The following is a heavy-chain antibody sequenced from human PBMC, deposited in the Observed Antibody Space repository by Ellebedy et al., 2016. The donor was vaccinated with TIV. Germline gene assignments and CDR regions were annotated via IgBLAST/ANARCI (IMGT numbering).Heavy chain of an antibody. V-gene: IGHV1-2*04. CDR3: AREGGAYCGGDCFST. CDR1: GYTFTGYY. D-gene: IGHD2-21*02. CDR2: INPNNGGT. Sequence: AASVKVSCKASGYTFTGYYIHWVRQAPGQGLEWMGWINPNNGGTNYAQKFQGWVTMTRDTSISTAYMVLSRLRSDNTAVYYCAREGGAYCGGDCFSTWGQGTLVTVSS. J-gene: IGHJ5*02.